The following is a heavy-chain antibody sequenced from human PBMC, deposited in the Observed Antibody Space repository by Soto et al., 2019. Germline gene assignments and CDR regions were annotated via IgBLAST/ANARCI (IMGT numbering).Heavy chain of an antibody. V-gene: IGHV4-38-2*02. CDR2: IYHSGGT. J-gene: IGHJ5*02. Sequence: PSETLSLTCGVSGDSISSGHYWGWIRQPPGKGLEWIGSIYHSGGTYDNPSLRSRVTISVDTAKNQVSLSLSSVTAADTAVYYCARDHSPGLAESWGQGTLVTVSS. D-gene: IGHD6-13*01. CDR3: ARDHSPGLAES. CDR1: GDSISSGHY.